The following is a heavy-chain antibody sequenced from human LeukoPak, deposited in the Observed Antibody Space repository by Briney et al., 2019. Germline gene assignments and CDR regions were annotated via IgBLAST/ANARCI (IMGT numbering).Heavy chain of an antibody. J-gene: IGHJ4*02. CDR3: ARINVPPPVGSKELRYFDWQYYFDY. V-gene: IGHV1-8*01. CDR2: MNPNRGNT. CDR1: GYTFTSYD. Sequence: ASVKVSCKASGYTFTSYDINWVRQATGQGLEWMGWMNPNRGNTGYAQKFQGRATMTRNTSISTAYMELSSLRSEDTAVYYCARINVPPPVGSKELRYFDWQYYFDYWGQGTLVTVSS. D-gene: IGHD3-9*01.